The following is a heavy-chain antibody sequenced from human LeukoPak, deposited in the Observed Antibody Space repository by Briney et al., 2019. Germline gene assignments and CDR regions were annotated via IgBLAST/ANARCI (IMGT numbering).Heavy chain of an antibody. Sequence: SETLSLTCAVYGGSFSGYYWSWIRQPPGKGLEWIGEINHSGSTNYNPSLKSRVTISVDTSKNQFSLKLSSVTAADTAVYYCARQDIVAMGGIDPWGQGTLVTVSS. CDR3: ARQDIVAMGGIDP. CDR2: INHSGST. D-gene: IGHD5-12*01. V-gene: IGHV4-34*01. J-gene: IGHJ5*02. CDR1: GGSFSGYY.